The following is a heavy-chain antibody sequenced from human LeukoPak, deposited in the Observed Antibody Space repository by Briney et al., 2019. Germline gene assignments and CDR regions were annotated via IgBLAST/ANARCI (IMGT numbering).Heavy chain of an antibody. Sequence: PSETLSLTCAVYGGSFSGYYWSWIRQPPGKGLEWIGEINHSGSTNYNPSLKSRVTISVDTSKNQFSLKLSSVTAADTAVYYCARGGGGLMTNAFDIWGQGTMVTVSS. CDR2: INHSGST. J-gene: IGHJ3*02. CDR1: GGSFSGYY. D-gene: IGHD2-15*01. CDR3: ARGGGGLMTNAFDI. V-gene: IGHV4-34*01.